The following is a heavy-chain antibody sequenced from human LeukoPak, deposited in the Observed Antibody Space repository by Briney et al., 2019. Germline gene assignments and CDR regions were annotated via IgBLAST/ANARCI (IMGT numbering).Heavy chain of an antibody. V-gene: IGHV1-2*02. CDR2: INPNSGGT. J-gene: IGHJ5*02. CDR3: ARVSSGTYYDFWSGHNWFDP. D-gene: IGHD3-3*01. CDR1: GYTFTGYY. Sequence: GASVKVSCKASGYTFTGYYMHWVRQAPGQGLEWMGWINPNSGGTNYAQKLQGRVTMTRDTSISTAYMELSRLRSDDTAVYYCARVSSGTYYDFWSGHNWFDPWGQGTLVTVSS.